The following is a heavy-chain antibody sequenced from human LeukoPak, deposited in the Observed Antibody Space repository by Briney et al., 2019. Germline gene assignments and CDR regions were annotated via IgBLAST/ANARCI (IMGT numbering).Heavy chain of an antibody. CDR1: GFTFSAFG. J-gene: IGHJ4*02. CDR3: AKDLDCSGGTCHKTVDY. Sequence: GGSLRLSCAASGFTFSAFGMRWVRQAPGKGPEWVAFIRYDATDKFYADSVKGRFTISRDNSKNTLHLQMNSLRTEDTAVYYCAKDLDCSGGTCHKTVDYGGQGTLVTVSS. V-gene: IGHV3-30*02. CDR2: IRYDATDK. D-gene: IGHD2-15*01.